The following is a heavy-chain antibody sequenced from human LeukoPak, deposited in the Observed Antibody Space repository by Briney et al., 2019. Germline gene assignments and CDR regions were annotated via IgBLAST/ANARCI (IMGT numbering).Heavy chain of an antibody. CDR1: GGSISSYY. D-gene: IGHD6-19*01. V-gene: IGHV4-59*01. CDR3: ARAGQWLVPGAGYYYYGMDV. Sequence: SETLSLTCTVSGGSISSYYWSWIRQPPGKGLEWTGYIYYSGSTNYNPSLKSRVTISVDTSKNQLSLKLSSVTAADTAVYYCARAGQWLVPGAGYYYYGMDVWGQGTTVTVSS. CDR2: IYYSGST. J-gene: IGHJ6*02.